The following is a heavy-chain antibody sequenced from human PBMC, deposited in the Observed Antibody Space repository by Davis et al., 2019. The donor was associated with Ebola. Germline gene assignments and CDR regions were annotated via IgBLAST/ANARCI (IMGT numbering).Heavy chain of an antibody. CDR1: GYTFTGYY. V-gene: IGHV1-69*13. Sequence: SVKVSCKASGYTFTGYYMHWVRQAPGQGLEWMGGIIPIFGTANYAQKFQGRVTITADESTSTAYMELSSLRSEDTAVYYCATLVRGYYFDYWGQGTLVTVSS. D-gene: IGHD3-10*01. CDR3: ATLVRGYYFDY. J-gene: IGHJ4*02. CDR2: IIPIFGTA.